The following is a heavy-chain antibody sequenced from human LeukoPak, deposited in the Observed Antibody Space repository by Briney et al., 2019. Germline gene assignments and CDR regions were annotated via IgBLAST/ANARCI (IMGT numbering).Heavy chain of an antibody. CDR3: ARDWALDGYAEFDY. J-gene: IGHJ4*02. Sequence: GGSLRLSCAASGFILSNSAMTWVRQAPGKGLEWVSGIDTKGTRTYYADSVKGRFTISRDNSKNTLYLQMNSLRAEDTAVYYCARDWALDGYAEFDYWGQGTLVTVSS. D-gene: IGHD2-2*01. CDR1: GFILSNSA. CDR2: IDTKGTRT. V-gene: IGHV3-NL1*01.